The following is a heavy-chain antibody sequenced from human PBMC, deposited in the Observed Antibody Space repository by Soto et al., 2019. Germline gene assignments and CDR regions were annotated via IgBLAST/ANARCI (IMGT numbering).Heavy chain of an antibody. CDR2: TYYRSKWYN. CDR3: ARTVRVTTRDGGPYYFDY. Sequence: PSQTLLLTCAISGDSVSSNSAAWNWIRQSPSRGLEWLGRTYYRSKWYNDYAVSVKSRITINPDTSKNQFSLQLNSVTPEDTAVYYCARTVRVTTRDGGPYYFDYWGQGTLVTVSS. V-gene: IGHV6-1*01. J-gene: IGHJ4*02. CDR1: GDSVSSNSAA. D-gene: IGHD4-17*01.